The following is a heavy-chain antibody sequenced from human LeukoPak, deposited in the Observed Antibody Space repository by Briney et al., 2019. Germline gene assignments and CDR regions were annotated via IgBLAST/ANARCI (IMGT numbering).Heavy chain of an antibody. D-gene: IGHD6-19*01. CDR3: ARARHNIHNGWAWYFDL. V-gene: IGHV6-1*01. CDR2: TYYTSKWYN. J-gene: IGHJ2*01. CDR1: GDSVSSNSAA. Sequence: SQTLALICALSGDSVSSNSAAWNRIRQSPSRVLEWLGRTYYTSKWYNDYAVSVKSRITINQDTSRNQFSLQLSSATPEDTAVHYCARARHNIHNGWAWYFDLWARGTLVTVSS.